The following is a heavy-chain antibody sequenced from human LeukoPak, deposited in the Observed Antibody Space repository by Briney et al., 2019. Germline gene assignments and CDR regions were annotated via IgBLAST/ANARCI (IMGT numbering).Heavy chain of an antibody. V-gene: IGHV4-34*01. D-gene: IGHD1-26*01. CDR3: ASGGGPTNRLDP. J-gene: IGHJ5*02. CDR1: GGSFSGYY. CDR2: INHSGST. Sequence: SETLSLTCAVYGGSFSGYYGSWIRQPPEKGLEWIGEINHSGSTNYNPSLKSRVTISVDTSKNQFSLKLSSVTAADTAVYYCASGGGPTNRLDPWGQGTLVTVSS.